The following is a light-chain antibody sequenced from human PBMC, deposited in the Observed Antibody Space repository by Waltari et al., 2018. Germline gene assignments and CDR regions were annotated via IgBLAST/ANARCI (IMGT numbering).Light chain of an antibody. CDR2: SLN. J-gene: IGLJ2*01. CDR3: QSYDATLGGSL. CDR1: SSNIGAGYD. V-gene: IGLV1-40*01. Sequence: QSVLTQPPSVSGAPGQRVTIPCTGRSSNIGAGYDVHWYQQIPGTAPKLLIYSLNNRPSGVPDRFSASKSDTAASLAITGLQTEDEADYYCQSYDATLGGSLFGGGTKVTVL.